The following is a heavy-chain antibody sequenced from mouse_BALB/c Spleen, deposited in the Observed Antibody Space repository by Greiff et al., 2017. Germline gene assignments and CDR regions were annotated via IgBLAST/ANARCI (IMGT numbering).Heavy chain of an antibody. Sequence: EVHLVESGPGLVKPSQSLSLTCTVTGYSITSDYAWNWIRQFPGNQLEWMGYISYSGSTSYNPSLKSRISITRDTSKNQFFLQLNSVTTEDTATYYCARGWSALDYWGQGTTLTVAS. CDR2: ISYSGST. CDR1: GYSITSDYA. CDR3: ARGWSALDY. J-gene: IGHJ2*01. V-gene: IGHV3-2*02. D-gene: IGHD2-3*01.